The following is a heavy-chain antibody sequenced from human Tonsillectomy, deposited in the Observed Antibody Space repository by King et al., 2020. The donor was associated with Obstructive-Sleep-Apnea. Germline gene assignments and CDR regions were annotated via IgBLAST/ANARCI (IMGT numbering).Heavy chain of an antibody. D-gene: IGHD6-19*01. J-gene: IGHJ4*02. Sequence: QLQESGPGLVKPSETLSLTCTVSGGSISSYYWSWIRQPPGKGLEWIGYIYYSGSTNYNPSLKSRVTISVDTSKNQFSLKLSSVTAADTAVYYCASSIAVADYYFGYWGQGTLVTVSS. CDR2: IYYSGST. CDR3: ASSIAVADYYFGY. CDR1: GGSISSYY. V-gene: IGHV4-59*08.